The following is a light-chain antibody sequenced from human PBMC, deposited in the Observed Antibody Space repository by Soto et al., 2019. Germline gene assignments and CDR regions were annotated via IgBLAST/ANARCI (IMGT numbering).Light chain of an antibody. CDR3: SSFAGSYTHV. Sequence: ETGSPGQAVTFSCTGTNSDVGGYDYVSWYQQLPGEAPKLIIYDVTKRPSGVPNRFSGSKSGNTASLTISGLQAEDEADYFCSSFAGSYTHVFGSGTKVTVL. CDR1: NSDVGGYDY. CDR2: DVT. J-gene: IGLJ1*01. V-gene: IGLV2-11*03.